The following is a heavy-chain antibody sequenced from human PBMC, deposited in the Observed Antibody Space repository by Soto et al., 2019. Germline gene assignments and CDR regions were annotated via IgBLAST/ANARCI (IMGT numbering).Heavy chain of an antibody. D-gene: IGHD3-3*01. CDR1: GFTFSSYW. CDR3: ARDDRITIFGVVIMESGWFDP. CDR2: INSDGSST. V-gene: IGHV3-74*01. J-gene: IGHJ5*02. Sequence: EVQLVESGGGLVQPGGSLRLSCAASGFTFSSYWMHWVRQAPGKGLVWVSRINSDGSSTSYAASVKGRFTISRDNAKNTLYLQMNSLRAEDTAVYYCARDDRITIFGVVIMESGWFDPWGQGTLVTVSS.